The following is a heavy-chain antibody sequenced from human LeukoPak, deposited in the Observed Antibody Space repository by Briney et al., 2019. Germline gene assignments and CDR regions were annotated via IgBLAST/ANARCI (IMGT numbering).Heavy chain of an antibody. CDR3: ARGLAAAGAPYYYYYYMDV. CDR2: IIPIFGTA. J-gene: IGHJ6*03. CDR1: GGTFSSYA. Sequence: ASVKVSCKASGGTFSSYAISWVRQAPGQGLEWMGGIIPIFGTANYAQKFQGRVTITADESTSTAYMELSSLRSEDTAVYYCARGLAAAGAPYYYYYYMDVWGKGTTVTISS. V-gene: IGHV1-69*13. D-gene: IGHD6-13*01.